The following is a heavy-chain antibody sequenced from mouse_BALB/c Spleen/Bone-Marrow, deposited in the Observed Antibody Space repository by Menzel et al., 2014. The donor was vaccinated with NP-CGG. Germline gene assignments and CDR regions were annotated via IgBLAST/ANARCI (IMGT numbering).Heavy chain of an antibody. CDR1: GYTFSNYW. D-gene: IGHD3-1*01. J-gene: IGHJ2*01. CDR2: IYPGNSDT. Sequence: EVQLQQSGTVLARPGAAVKMSCKASGYTFSNYWMHWVKQRPGQGLEWIGTIYPGNSDTTYNQKFKGKAKLTAVTSTITAYMELSSLTNEDSAVYYCTTLARSDCDYWGQGTTLTVSS. V-gene: IGHV1-5*01. CDR3: TTLARSDCDY.